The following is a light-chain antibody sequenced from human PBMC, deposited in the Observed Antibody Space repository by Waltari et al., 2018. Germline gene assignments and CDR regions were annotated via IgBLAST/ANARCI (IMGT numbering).Light chain of an antibody. CDR3: QQRLTWPLT. J-gene: IGKJ4*01. CDR1: ETVFNY. V-gene: IGKV3-11*01. Sequence: EIVLTQSPATLSLSPGERATLSCMASETVFNYVAWYQQRPGQAPRPLIHDASNRATGIPARFSGSGSGTDFALIISSLEPEDSALYYCQQRLTWPLTFGGGTKVEIK. CDR2: DAS.